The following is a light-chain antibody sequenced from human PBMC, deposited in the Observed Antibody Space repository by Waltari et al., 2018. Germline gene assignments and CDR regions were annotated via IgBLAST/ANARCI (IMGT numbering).Light chain of an antibody. V-gene: IGLV3-9*01. Sequence: SYELTQPLSVSVALGQPARITCGGNNIGSKNVHWYQQKPGQAPVLVIYRDSNRPSGIPERFSGSNSGNTATLTISRAQAGDEADYYCQVWDSSTGDVFGTGTKVTVL. CDR1: NIGSKN. CDR2: RDS. J-gene: IGLJ1*01. CDR3: QVWDSSTGDV.